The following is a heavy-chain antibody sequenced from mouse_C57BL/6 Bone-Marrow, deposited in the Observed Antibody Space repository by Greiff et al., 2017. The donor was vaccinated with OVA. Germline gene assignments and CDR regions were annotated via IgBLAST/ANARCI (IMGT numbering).Heavy chain of an antibody. J-gene: IGHJ2*01. CDR2: INPYNGGT. CDR1: GYTFTDYY. CDR3: AAYDFYYFDY. V-gene: IGHV1-19*01. Sequence: EVKLEESGPVLVKPGASVKMSCKASGYTFTDYYMNWVKQSHGKSLEWIGVINPYNGGTSYNQKFKGKATLTVDKSSSTAYMELNSLTSEDSAVYYCAAYDFYYFDYWGQGTTLTVSS. D-gene: IGHD2-4*01.